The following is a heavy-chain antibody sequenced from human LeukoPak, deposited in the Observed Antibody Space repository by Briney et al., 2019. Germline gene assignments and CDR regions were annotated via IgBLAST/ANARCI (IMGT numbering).Heavy chain of an antibody. V-gene: IGHV1-69*05. CDR3: ARYYYDSSGYSGAFDI. D-gene: IGHD3-22*01. J-gene: IGHJ3*02. Sequence: SVKVSCKASGGTFSSSAISWVRQAPGQGLDWMGGIIPIFGTANYAQKFQGRVTITTDESTSTAYMELSSLRSEDTAVYYCARYYYDSSGYSGAFDIWGQGTMVTVSS. CDR1: GGTFSSSA. CDR2: IIPIFGTA.